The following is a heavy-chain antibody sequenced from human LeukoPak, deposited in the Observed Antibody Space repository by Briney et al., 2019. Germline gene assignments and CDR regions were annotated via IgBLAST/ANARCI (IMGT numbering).Heavy chain of an antibody. CDR1: GGSISSYY. CDR3: AREGEQQWLIRRGYYGMDV. V-gene: IGHV4-4*07. D-gene: IGHD6-19*01. CDR2: IYTSGST. J-gene: IGHJ6*02. Sequence: PSETLSLTCTVSGGSISSYYWSWIRQPAGKGLEWIGRIYTSGSTNYNPSLKSRVTMSVDTSKNQFSLKLSSVTAADTAVYYYAREGEQQWLIRRGYYGMDVWGQGTTVTVSS.